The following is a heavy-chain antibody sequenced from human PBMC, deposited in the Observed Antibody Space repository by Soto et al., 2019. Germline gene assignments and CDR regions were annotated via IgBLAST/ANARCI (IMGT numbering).Heavy chain of an antibody. CDR1: GFTFSSYG. V-gene: IGHV3-33*01. Sequence: GGSLRLSCAASGFTFSSYGMHWVRQAPGKGLEWVAVIWYDGSNKYYADSVKGRFTISRDNSKNTLYLQMNSLRAEDTAVYYCARAKCGVCYNWFDPWGQGTLVTVSS. J-gene: IGHJ5*02. CDR3: ARAKCGVCYNWFDP. D-gene: IGHD2-8*02. CDR2: IWYDGSNK.